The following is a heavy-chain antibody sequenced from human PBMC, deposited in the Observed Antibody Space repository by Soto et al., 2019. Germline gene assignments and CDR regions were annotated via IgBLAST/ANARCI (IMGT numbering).Heavy chain of an antibody. J-gene: IGHJ4*02. Sequence: QVQLQESGPGLVKPSQTLSLTCTVSGGSISSGDYYWSWTRQPPGKGLEWIGYIYYSGSTYYNPSLKSRVTISVDTSKNQFSLKLSSVTAADTAVYYCARDQLGRDGYNPYPGYWGQGTLVTVSS. D-gene: IGHD5-12*01. V-gene: IGHV4-30-4*01. CDR2: IYYSGST. CDR1: GGSISSGDYY. CDR3: ARDQLGRDGYNPYPGY.